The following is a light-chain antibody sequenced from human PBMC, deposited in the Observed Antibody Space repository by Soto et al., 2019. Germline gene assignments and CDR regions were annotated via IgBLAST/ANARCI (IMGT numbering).Light chain of an antibody. CDR1: QSVSSN. Sequence: IVMTQSPATLSVSPGERATLSCRARQSVSSNLVWYQQKPGQAPRLLIYGASTRATGIPARFSGSGSGTEFTLTISSLQSEDFAVYYCQQYNNWPPWTFGQGTKVEIK. CDR3: QQYNNWPPWT. V-gene: IGKV3-15*01. CDR2: GAS. J-gene: IGKJ1*01.